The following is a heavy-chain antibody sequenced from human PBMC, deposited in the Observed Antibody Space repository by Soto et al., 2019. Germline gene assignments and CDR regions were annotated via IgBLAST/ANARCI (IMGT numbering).Heavy chain of an antibody. CDR2: ISGSGAYT. CDR3: AKVGGPPLA. V-gene: IGHV3-23*01. CDR1: GFTFSSSA. Sequence: GSLRLSCAASGFTFSSSAMSWVRQAPGKGLQWVSTISGSGAYTYYADSVKGRFTISRDNSKDTLSLQMNSLRPEDTALYYCAKVGGPPLAWGQGTLVTVSS. J-gene: IGHJ5*02.